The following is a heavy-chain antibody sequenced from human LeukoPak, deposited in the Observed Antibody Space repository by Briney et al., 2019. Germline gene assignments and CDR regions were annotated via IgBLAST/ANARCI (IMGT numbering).Heavy chain of an antibody. V-gene: IGHV1-69*13. Sequence: GASVNVSCKASVRTFSSYAISWVRQAPGQGLEWMGGIISIFGTANYAQKFQGRVTITADESTRTAYMALSSLRSEDTAVYYCASWGGVWFGELLSGDDAFDIWGQGTMVTVSS. CDR1: VRTFSSYA. CDR2: IISIFGTA. CDR3: ASWGGVWFGELLSGDDAFDI. J-gene: IGHJ3*02. D-gene: IGHD3-10*01.